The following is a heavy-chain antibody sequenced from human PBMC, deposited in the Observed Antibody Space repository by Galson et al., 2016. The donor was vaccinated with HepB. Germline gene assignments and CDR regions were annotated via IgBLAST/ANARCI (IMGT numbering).Heavy chain of an antibody. J-gene: IGHJ6*04. Sequence: SLRLSCAASGLTFGSYGMTWVRQAPGKGLEVVSSISRSGDSTDYADSVKGRFTISRDNSKNTLSLQMNSLTADDTAIYYCVQGSTAPAVWGKGTTVTVSS. D-gene: IGHD1-26*01. CDR1: GLTFGSYG. CDR3: VQGSTAPAV. CDR2: ISRSGDST. V-gene: IGHV3-23*01.